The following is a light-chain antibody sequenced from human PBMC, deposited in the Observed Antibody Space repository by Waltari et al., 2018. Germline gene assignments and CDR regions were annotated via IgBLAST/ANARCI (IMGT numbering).Light chain of an antibody. J-gene: IGKJ1*01. CDR1: QSVSSN. V-gene: IGKV3-15*01. CDR3: QQYNKWPPWT. Sequence: EIVMTQSPATLSVSPGERATLSCRASQSVSSNLAWYQQEPGQAPRLLIYGASTRATGIPARFSGSGSGTKFTLTISSLQSEDFAVYYCQQYNKWPPWTFGQGTKVEIK. CDR2: GAS.